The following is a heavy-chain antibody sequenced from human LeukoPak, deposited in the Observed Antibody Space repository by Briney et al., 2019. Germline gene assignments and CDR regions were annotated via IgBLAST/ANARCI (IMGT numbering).Heavy chain of an antibody. CDR2: INHSGST. V-gene: IGHV4-39*07. CDR1: GGSVSSGSYY. Sequence: PSEALSLTCTVSGGSVSSGSYYWSWIRQPPGKGLEWIGEINHSGSTNYNPSLKSRVTISVDTSKNQFSLKLSSVTAADTAVYYCARGLSSGWYALYYYYGMDVWGQGTTVTVSS. D-gene: IGHD6-19*01. J-gene: IGHJ6*02. CDR3: ARGLSSGWYALYYYYGMDV.